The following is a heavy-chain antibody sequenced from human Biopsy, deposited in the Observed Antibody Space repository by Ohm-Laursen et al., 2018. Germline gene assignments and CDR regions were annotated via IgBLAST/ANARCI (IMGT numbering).Heavy chain of an antibody. D-gene: IGHD6-19*01. Sequence: GTLSLTCTASGDSLSSGPDNWSWIRQPPGQGLEYIGFIYSGGNTNYNPSLQNRVTMSVDTSKNQFYLKLSSVIAADTAVYYCARGRRTSGWPYFANWGQGTLVIVSS. J-gene: IGHJ4*02. V-gene: IGHV4-61*01. CDR2: IYSGGNT. CDR1: GDSLSSGPDN. CDR3: ARGRRTSGWPYFAN.